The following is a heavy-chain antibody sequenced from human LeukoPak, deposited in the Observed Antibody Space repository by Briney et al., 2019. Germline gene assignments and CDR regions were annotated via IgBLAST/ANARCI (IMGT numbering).Heavy chain of an antibody. Sequence: GGSLRLSCAASGFTFNNYAMSWVRQAPGKGLEWVSGISGTGGHTYYADSVKGRFTISRDNSKNSLYLQMNSLRTEDTALYYCAKDMSIAARFGAFDIWGQGTMVTVSS. CDR1: GFTFNNYA. CDR3: AKDMSIAARFGAFDI. CDR2: ISGTGGHT. D-gene: IGHD6-6*01. V-gene: IGHV3-43*02. J-gene: IGHJ3*02.